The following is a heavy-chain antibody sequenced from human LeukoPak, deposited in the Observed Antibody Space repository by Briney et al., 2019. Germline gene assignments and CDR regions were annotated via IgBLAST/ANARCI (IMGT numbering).Heavy chain of an antibody. D-gene: IGHD1-7*01. Sequence: ASVKVSCKTSGYTFTGYYIHWVRQAPGQGLEWMGWINPNSGDTNYAQKFQGRVSMTGDTSISTAYMELSRLRSDDTAVYYCARGAWNFVSAFDIWGQGTMVTVSS. V-gene: IGHV1-2*02. CDR3: ARGAWNFVSAFDI. CDR2: INPNSGDT. CDR1: GYTFTGYY. J-gene: IGHJ3*02.